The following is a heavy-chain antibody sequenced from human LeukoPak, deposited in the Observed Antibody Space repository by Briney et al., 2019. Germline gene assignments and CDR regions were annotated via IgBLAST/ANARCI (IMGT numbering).Heavy chain of an antibody. Sequence: ASVKVSCKASGGTFSSYAIIWGRQAPGQGLEWMGRIIPILGIANYAQKFQGRVTITADKSTSTAYMELSSLRSEERAVYSCGATRGPFEYWGQGTLVTVSS. CDR2: IIPILGIA. CDR1: GGTFSSYA. J-gene: IGHJ4*02. V-gene: IGHV1-69*04. CDR3: GATRGPFEY.